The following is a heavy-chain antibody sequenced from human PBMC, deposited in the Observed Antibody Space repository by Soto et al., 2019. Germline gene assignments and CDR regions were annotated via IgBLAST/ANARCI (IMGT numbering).Heavy chain of an antibody. CDR3: ASSFRGYSGYHFDY. J-gene: IGHJ4*02. Sequence: PSETLSLTCAVSGFTLRSISYYWVWLRPPPGKGLEWIGSIYYSGSTYHNPSLKTRVTISVDTSKNQFSLKLSSVTAADTAVYYCASSFRGYSGYHFDYWGQGTLVTVSS. CDR2: IYYSGST. CDR1: GFTLRSISYY. V-gene: IGHV4-39*01. D-gene: IGHD5-12*01.